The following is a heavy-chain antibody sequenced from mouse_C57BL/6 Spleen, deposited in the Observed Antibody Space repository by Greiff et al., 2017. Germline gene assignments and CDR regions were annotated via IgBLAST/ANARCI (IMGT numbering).Heavy chain of an antibody. J-gene: IGHJ3*01. CDR3: ASYITEGFAY. CDR2: IDPSDSYT. CDR1: GYTFTSYW. Sequence: QVQLQQPGAELVRPGTSVKLSCKASGYTFTSYWMHWVKQRPGQGLEWIGVIDPSDSYTNYNQKFKGKATLTVDTSSSTAYMQLSSLTSEDSAVYYCASYITEGFAYWGQGTLVTVSA. V-gene: IGHV1-59*01.